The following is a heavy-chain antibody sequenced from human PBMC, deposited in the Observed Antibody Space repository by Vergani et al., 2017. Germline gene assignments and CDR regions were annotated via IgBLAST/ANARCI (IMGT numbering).Heavy chain of an antibody. J-gene: IGHJ3*02. CDR3: ARVYYYDSSGYYLLSAFDI. D-gene: IGHD3-22*01. CDR2: IIPIFGIA. Sequence: QVQLVQSGAEVKKPGSSVKVSCKASGGPFSSYAISWVRQAPGQGLEWMGGIIPIFGIANYAQKFQGRVTITADKSTSTAYMELSSLRSEDTAVYYCARVYYYDSSGYYLLSAFDIWGQGTMVTVSS. V-gene: IGHV1-69*17. CDR1: GGPFSSYA.